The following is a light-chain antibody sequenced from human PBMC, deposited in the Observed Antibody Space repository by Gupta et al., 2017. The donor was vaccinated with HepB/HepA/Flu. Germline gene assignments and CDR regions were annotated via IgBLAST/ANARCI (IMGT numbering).Light chain of an antibody. CDR3: KSYESSRGWAI. J-gene: IGLJ2*01. CDR1: SSAVGGYNR. V-gene: IGLV2-18*02. CDR2: DVS. Sequence: QSALTQPPSVSGSPAQSVTISCTGTSSAVGGYNRVSWYQQLPGTAPRLMMYDVSNRPSGVPDRFFGSKSGTTASLTITGLQAEDEADYYCKSYESSRGWAIFGGGTKMTVL.